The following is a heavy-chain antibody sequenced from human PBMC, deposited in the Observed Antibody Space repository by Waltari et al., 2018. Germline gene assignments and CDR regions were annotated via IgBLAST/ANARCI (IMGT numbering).Heavy chain of an antibody. Sequence: QVQLQQWGAGLLKPSETLSLTCAVYGGSFSGYYWSWIRPPPGKGLEWIGEINHSGSPNYNPSLKSRVTISVDTSKNQFSLKLSSVTAADTAVYYCARGILQGGAVVVITYYFDYWGQGTLVTVSS. CDR1: GGSFSGYY. D-gene: IGHD3-22*01. J-gene: IGHJ4*02. V-gene: IGHV4-34*01. CDR3: ARGILQGGAVVVITYYFDY. CDR2: INHSGSP.